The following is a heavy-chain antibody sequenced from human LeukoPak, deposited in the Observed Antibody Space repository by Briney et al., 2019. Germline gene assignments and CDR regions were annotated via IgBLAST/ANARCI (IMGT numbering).Heavy chain of an antibody. D-gene: IGHD2-15*01. CDR1: GGSISSGGYS. V-gene: IGHV4-30-2*05. J-gene: IGHJ4*02. CDR3: ARKVVVAATLDY. CDR2: IYHSGST. Sequence: SETLSLTCAVSGGSISSGGYSWSWIRQPPGKGLEWIGYIYHSGSTYYNPSLKSRVTISVDTSKNQFSLKLSSVTAADTAVYYCARKVVVAATLDYWGQGTLVTVSS.